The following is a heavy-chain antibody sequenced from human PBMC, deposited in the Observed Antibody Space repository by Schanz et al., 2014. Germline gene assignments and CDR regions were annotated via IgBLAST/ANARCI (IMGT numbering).Heavy chain of an antibody. CDR2: ISGSGGST. V-gene: IGHV3-23*04. Sequence: EVQLVASGGDLVQPGGSLRLSCSASGFTFSSYAMSWVRQAPGKGLEWVSAISGSGGSTYYADSVKGRFTISRDNSKSTLYLQINSLRAEDTAVYYCAKGPYYYYYMDVWGNGTTVTVSS. J-gene: IGHJ6*03. CDR1: GFTFSSYA. CDR3: AKGPYYYYYMDV.